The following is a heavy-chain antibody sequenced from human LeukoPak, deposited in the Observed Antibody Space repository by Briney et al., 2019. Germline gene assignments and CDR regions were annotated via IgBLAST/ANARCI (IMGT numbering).Heavy chain of an antibody. D-gene: IGHD6-13*01. V-gene: IGHV3-21*04. CDR1: GFTFSSYS. J-gene: IGHJ5*02. CDR2: ISSSSSYI. CDR3: ARAQDLRTAGRVREIWFDP. Sequence: GGSLRLSCAASGFTFSSYSMNWVRQAPGKGLEWVSSISSSSSYIYYADSVKGRFTISRDNAKNSLYLQMNSLRAEDTAVYYCARAQDLRTAGRVREIWFDPWGQGTLVTVSS.